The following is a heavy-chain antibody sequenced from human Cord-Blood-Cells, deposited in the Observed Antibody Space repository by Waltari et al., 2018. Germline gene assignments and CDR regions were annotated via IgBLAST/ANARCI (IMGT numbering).Heavy chain of an antibody. CDR3: AKDKGAYSSSSEVDY. Sequence: EVQMVESGGGLVQPGRSLRLSCAASGFPFDDYAMHWVRQAPGKGLEWVSGISWNSGSIGYADSVKGRFTISRDNAKNSLYLQMNSLRAEDTALYYCAKDKGAYSSSSEVDYWGQGTLVTVSS. D-gene: IGHD6-6*01. J-gene: IGHJ4*02. V-gene: IGHV3-9*01. CDR2: ISWNSGSI. CDR1: GFPFDDYA.